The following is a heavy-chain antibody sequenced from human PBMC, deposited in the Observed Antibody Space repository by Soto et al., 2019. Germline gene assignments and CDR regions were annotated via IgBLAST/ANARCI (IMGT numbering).Heavy chain of an antibody. J-gene: IGHJ4*02. D-gene: IGHD5-12*01. V-gene: IGHV3-43*01. CDR3: AKDMMMATITAFDY. CDR2: ISWDGGST. CDR1: GFTFDDYT. Sequence: EVQLVESGGVVVQPGGSLRLSCAASGFTFDDYTMHWVRQAPGKGLEWVSLISWDGGSTYYADYVKGRFTISRDNSKNSLYLQMNSLRTEDTALYYCAKDMMMATITAFDYWGQGTLVTVSS.